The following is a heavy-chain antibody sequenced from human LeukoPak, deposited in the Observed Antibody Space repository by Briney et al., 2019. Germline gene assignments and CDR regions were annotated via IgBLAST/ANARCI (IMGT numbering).Heavy chain of an antibody. V-gene: IGHV1-18*01. Sequence: ASVKVSCKASGYTFTIYGISWVRQAPGQGLEWMGWISAYNGNTNYAQKLQGRVTMTTDTSTSTAYMELRSLRSDDTAVYYCASMQEYSSSWYYFDYWGQGTLVTVSS. J-gene: IGHJ4*02. CDR2: ISAYNGNT. CDR1: GYTFTIYG. CDR3: ASMQEYSSSWYYFDY. D-gene: IGHD6-13*01.